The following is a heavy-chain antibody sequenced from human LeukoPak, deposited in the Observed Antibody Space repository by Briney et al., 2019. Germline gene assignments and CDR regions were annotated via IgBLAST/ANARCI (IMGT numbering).Heavy chain of an antibody. D-gene: IGHD3-3*01. CDR3: ARRRDFWSGYYPNWFDP. J-gene: IGHJ5*02. CDR1: GYSISSGYY. Sequence: KPSETLSLTCAVSGYSISSGYYWGWIRQPPGKGLEWIGSIYHSGSTYCNPSLKSRVTISVDTSKNQFSLKLSSVTAADTAVYYYARRRDFWSGYYPNWFDPWGPGTLVTVSS. CDR2: IYHSGST. V-gene: IGHV4-38-2*01.